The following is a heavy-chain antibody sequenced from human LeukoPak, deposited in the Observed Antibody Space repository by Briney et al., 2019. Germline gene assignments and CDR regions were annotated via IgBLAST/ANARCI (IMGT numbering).Heavy chain of an antibody. CDR1: GGSFSGYY. D-gene: IGHD4-17*01. CDR3: ARGQGTVTTH. Sequence: SETLSLTCAVSGGSFSGYYWTWIRQPPGKGLEWIGEINHSGSANYNPSLKSRVTISLDTSKNQFSLNLSSVTAADTAVYYCARGQGTVTTHWGQGTLVTVSS. J-gene: IGHJ4*02. V-gene: IGHV4-34*01. CDR2: INHSGSA.